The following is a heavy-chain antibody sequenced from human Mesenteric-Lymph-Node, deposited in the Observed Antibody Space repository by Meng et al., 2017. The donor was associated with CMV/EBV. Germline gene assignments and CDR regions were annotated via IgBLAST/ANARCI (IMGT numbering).Heavy chain of an antibody. CDR2: ISSSSSYI. CDR3: ARDSPGVYTAAFDAFDI. V-gene: IGHV3-21*01. J-gene: IGHJ3*02. Sequence: GESLKISCAASGFTFSSYSMNWVRQAPGKGLEWVSSISSSSSYIYYADSVKGRFTISRDNAKNSLYLQMNSLRAEDTAVYYCARDSPGVYTAAFDAFDIWGQGTMVTVSS. CDR1: GFTFSSYS. D-gene: IGHD5-18*01.